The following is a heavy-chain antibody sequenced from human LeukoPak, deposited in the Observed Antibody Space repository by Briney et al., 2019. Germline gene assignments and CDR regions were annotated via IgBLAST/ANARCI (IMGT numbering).Heavy chain of an antibody. CDR3: AKACGGDCYPDDAFDI. CDR2: ISNNGGST. CDR1: GFTFSSYA. V-gene: IGHV3-64*01. Sequence: GGSLRLSCAASGFTFSSYAMYWVRQAPGKGLKYVSAISNNGGSTYYANSVKGRFTISRDNSKNTLYLQMNSPRAKDTAVYYCAKACGGDCYPDDAFDIWGQGTMVTVSS. D-gene: IGHD2-21*02. J-gene: IGHJ3*02.